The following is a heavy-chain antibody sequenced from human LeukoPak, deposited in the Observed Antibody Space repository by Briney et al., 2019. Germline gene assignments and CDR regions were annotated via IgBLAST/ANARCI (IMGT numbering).Heavy chain of an antibody. Sequence: VASVKVSCKASGGTFSSYAISWVRQAPGQGLEWMGGIIPIFGTANYAQKFQGRVTITTDESTSTAYMELSSLRSEDTAVYYCAREIAAAGYNWFDPWGQGTLVTVSS. CDR3: AREIAAAGYNWFDP. CDR1: GGTFSSYA. V-gene: IGHV1-69*05. CDR2: IIPIFGTA. J-gene: IGHJ5*02. D-gene: IGHD6-13*01.